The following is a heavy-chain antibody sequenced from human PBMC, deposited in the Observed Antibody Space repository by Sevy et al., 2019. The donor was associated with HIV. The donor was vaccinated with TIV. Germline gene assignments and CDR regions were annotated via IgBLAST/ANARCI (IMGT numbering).Heavy chain of an antibody. CDR3: AGDGGSFDS. J-gene: IGHJ4*02. CDR2: IYYSGST. Sequence: SETLSLTCTVSGGSISSYYWSWIRQPPGKGLEWIGYIYYSGSTNYNPSLKSRVTISVDTSKNQFSLMLSSVTAADTAVYYSAGDGGSFDSWGQGTLVTVSS. V-gene: IGHV4-59*01. D-gene: IGHD3-16*01. CDR1: GGSISSYY.